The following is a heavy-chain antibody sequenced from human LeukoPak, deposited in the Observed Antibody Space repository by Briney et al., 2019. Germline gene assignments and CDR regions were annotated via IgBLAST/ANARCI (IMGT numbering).Heavy chain of an antibody. J-gene: IGHJ4*02. Sequence: PGGSLRPSCVASGFTFDDYAMHWVRQAPGKGLEWVSGITWHSENIDYADSVKGRFTISRDNAKNTLYLQMSSLRAEDTAVYYCAKAPPSPPTLGPGDYWGQGTLVTVSS. D-gene: IGHD3-16*01. V-gene: IGHV3-9*01. CDR3: AKAPPSPPTLGPGDY. CDR1: GFTFDDYA. CDR2: ITWHSENI.